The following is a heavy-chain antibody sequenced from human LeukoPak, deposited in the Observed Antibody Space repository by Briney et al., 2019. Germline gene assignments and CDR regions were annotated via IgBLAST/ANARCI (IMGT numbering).Heavy chain of an antibody. CDR2: IKQDGREK. D-gene: IGHD5-18*01. CDR3: ARDLSGVTGYTYGRGIDY. CDR1: GFTFSSYW. J-gene: IGHJ4*02. Sequence: GGSLRLSCAASGFTFSSYWMSGVRQAPGKGLEWVANIKQDGREKYNVDSVKGRFTISRDNAKTSLYLQMNSLRAEDTAVYYCARDLSGVTGYTYGRGIDYWGQGTLVTVSS. V-gene: IGHV3-7*01.